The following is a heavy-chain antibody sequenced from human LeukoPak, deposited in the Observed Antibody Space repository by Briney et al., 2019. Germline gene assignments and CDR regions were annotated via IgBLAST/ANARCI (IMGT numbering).Heavy chain of an antibody. CDR2: IKQDGSDE. V-gene: IGHV3-7*04. CDR1: GFTFSNYW. J-gene: IGHJ4*02. D-gene: IGHD6-6*01. CDR3: ARGGSDSDY. Sequence: GGSLRISCEASGFTFSNYWMTWVRQAPGKGLEWVANIKQDGSDENYVDSVKGRFTISRDNGKNSLYLQMNSLRAEDTAVYYCARGGSDSDYWSQGTLVTVSS.